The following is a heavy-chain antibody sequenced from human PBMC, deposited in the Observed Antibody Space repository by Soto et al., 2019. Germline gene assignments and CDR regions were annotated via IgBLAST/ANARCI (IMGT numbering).Heavy chain of an antibody. CDR3: ASDAGPPASPYNDYYDRQR. CDR2: IIPIFGTA. Sequence: SVKVSCKASGGTFGSYAISWVRQAPVQGLEWMGGIIPIFGTANYAQKFQGRFTITAYESTSTAYMELSSLRSEDTAVYYCASDAGPPASPYNDYYDRQRWDQGTTVTVSS. V-gene: IGHV1-69*13. J-gene: IGHJ6*02. CDR1: GGTFGSYA. D-gene: IGHD3-22*01.